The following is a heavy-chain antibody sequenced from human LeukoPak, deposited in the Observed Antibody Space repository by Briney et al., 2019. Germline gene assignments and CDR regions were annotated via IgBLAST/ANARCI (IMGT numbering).Heavy chain of an antibody. Sequence: GGSLRLSCAASGFIFSSYEMNWVCQAPGKGLEWVSYISSSGSTIYYADSVKGRFTISRDNAKNSLYLQMNSLRAEDTAVYYCVKAGYSSSWYDYWGQGTLVTVSS. CDR1: GFIFSSYE. D-gene: IGHD6-13*01. V-gene: IGHV3-48*03. J-gene: IGHJ4*02. CDR2: ISSSGSTI. CDR3: VKAGYSSSWYDY.